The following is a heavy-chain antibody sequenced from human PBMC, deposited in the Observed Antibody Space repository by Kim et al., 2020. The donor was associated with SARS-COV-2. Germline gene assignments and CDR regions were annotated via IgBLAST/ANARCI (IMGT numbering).Heavy chain of an antibody. CDR1: GFTFTSSA. Sequence: SVKVSCKASGFTFTSSAVQWVRQARGQRLEWIGWIVVGSGNTNYAQKFQERVTITRDMSTSTAYMELSSLRSEDTAVYYCAAEDYGDYMAFDYWGQGTLVTVSS. J-gene: IGHJ4*02. CDR3: AAEDYGDYMAFDY. V-gene: IGHV1-58*01. CDR2: IVVGSGNT. D-gene: IGHD4-17*01.